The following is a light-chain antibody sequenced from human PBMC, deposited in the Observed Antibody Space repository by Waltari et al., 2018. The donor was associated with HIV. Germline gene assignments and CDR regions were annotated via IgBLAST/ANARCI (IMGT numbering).Light chain of an antibody. CDR3: QYRHNWPPRYT. Sequence: EIVLTQSPDTLSLSQGERAILSCRASQTVSSYIAWYQQKPGQAPRLLIYDASNRATGVPARFSGSGSATDFTLTISSLEPEDFAVYYCQYRHNWPPRYTFGQGTKLEIK. V-gene: IGKV3-11*01. J-gene: IGKJ2*01. CDR1: QTVSSY. CDR2: DAS.